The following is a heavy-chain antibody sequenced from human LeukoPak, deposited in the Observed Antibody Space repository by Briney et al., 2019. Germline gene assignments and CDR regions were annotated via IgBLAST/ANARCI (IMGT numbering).Heavy chain of an antibody. CDR3: ARLRDYVWGSYRYFDY. CDR1: GGSFSGYY. V-gene: IGHV4-34*01. Sequence: SETLSLTCAVYGGSFSGYYWSWIRQPPGKGLEWIGEINHSGSTNYNPSLKSRVTISVDTSKNQFSLKLSSVTAADTAVYYCARLRDYVWGSYRYFDYWGQGTLVTVSS. J-gene: IGHJ4*02. CDR2: INHSGST. D-gene: IGHD3-16*02.